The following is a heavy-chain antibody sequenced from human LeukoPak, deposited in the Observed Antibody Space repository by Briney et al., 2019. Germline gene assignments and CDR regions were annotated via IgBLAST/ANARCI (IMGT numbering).Heavy chain of an antibody. CDR3: APHPPRYSYGKGGY. D-gene: IGHD5-18*01. CDR1: GGSFSGYY. J-gene: IGHJ4*02. CDR2: INHSGST. V-gene: IGHV4-34*01. Sequence: NPSETLSLTCAVYGGSFSGYYWSWIRQPPGKGLEWIGEINHSGSTNYNPSLKSRVTISVDTSKNQFSLKLSSVTAADTAVYYCAPHPPRYSYGKGGYWGQGTLVTVSS.